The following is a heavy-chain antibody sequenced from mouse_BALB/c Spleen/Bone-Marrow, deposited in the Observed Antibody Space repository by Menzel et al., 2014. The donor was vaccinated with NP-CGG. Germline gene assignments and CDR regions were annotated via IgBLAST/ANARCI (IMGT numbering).Heavy chain of an antibody. CDR2: ILPGSDST. V-gene: IGHV1-9*01. CDR1: GYTFSSLW. Sequence: QVQLQQSGAELMKPGASVQISCRATGYTFSSLWIEWMKQRPGHGLEWIGEILPGSDSTNYHEKFKGKATFTADPSSETVYMQLSSLTSEDSAVYYCARFRSYTMDFWGQGTSVTVSS. J-gene: IGHJ4*01. CDR3: ARFRSYTMDF.